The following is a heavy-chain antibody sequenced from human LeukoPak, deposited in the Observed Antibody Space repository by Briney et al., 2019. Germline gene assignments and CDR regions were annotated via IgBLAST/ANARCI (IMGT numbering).Heavy chain of an antibody. Sequence: KSSETLSLTCAVYGGSFSVYYWSWIRQPPGKGLEWIGEINHSGSTNYNPSLKSRVTISVDTSKNQFSLKLSSVTAADTAVYYCASRGRGVAKRYYYYYMDVWGKGTTVTVSS. V-gene: IGHV4-34*01. J-gene: IGHJ6*03. CDR1: GGSFSVYY. CDR3: ASRGRGVAKRYYYYYMDV. CDR2: INHSGST. D-gene: IGHD3-10*01.